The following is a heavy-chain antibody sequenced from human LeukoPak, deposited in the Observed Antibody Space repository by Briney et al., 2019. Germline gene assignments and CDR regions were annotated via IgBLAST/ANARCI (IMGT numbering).Heavy chain of an antibody. CDR2: ISYDASTQ. CDR3: AKSVPNYYDSSGSDY. CDR1: GFTFSSYA. J-gene: IGHJ4*02. D-gene: IGHD3-22*01. Sequence: GGSLRLSCAASGFTFSSYAFRWVRQAPGKGLEWVAVISYDASTQYYVDSVKGRFAISRDNSKNTLYLQMNSLRAEDTAVYYCAKSVPNYYDSSGSDYWGQGTLVTVSS. V-gene: IGHV3-30*07.